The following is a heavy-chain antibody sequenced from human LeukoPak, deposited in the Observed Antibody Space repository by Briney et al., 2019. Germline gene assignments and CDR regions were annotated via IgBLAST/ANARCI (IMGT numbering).Heavy chain of an antibody. CDR1: GGSISSYY. Sequence: SETLSLTCTVSGGSISSYYWSWIRQPPGKGLEWIAYIYCSGSTNYNPSLKRRVTISVDTAKNQFSLKLSSVTAADTATYYCARETASSVYFEYWGQGILVTVSS. V-gene: IGHV4-59*01. CDR2: IYCSGST. CDR3: ARETASSVYFEY. D-gene: IGHD5/OR15-5a*01. J-gene: IGHJ4*02.